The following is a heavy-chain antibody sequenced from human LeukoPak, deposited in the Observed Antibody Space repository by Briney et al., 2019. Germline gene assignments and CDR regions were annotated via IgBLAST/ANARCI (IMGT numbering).Heavy chain of an antibody. CDR2: ISSGSSYT. CDR3: ARRVGVALDS. Sequence: PGGSLRLSCAASGFIFISYGMHWVRQAPGKGLEWVSYISSGSSYTNYADSVKGRFTISRDNAKNSLYLQMDSLRAEDTAVYYCARRVGVALDSWGQGTLVTVSS. CDR1: GFIFISYG. J-gene: IGHJ4*02. V-gene: IGHV3-21*05. D-gene: IGHD2-15*01.